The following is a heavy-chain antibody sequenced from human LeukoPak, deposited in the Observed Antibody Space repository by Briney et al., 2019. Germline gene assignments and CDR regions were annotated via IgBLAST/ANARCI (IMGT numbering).Heavy chain of an antibody. D-gene: IGHD2-8*01. CDR3: ARFLVLMVYSYFDY. Sequence: PGGSLRLSCAASGFTFSSYWMSWVRQAPGKRLEWVANIKQDGSEKYYVDSVKGRFTISRDNAKNSLYLQMNSLRAEDTAVYYCARFLVLMVYSYFDYWGQGTLVTVSS. J-gene: IGHJ4*02. CDR1: GFTFSSYW. CDR2: IKQDGSEK. V-gene: IGHV3-7*01.